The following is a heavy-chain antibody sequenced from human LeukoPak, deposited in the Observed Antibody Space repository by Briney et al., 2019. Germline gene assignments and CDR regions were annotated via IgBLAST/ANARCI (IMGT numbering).Heavy chain of an antibody. CDR1: GYTFTGYY. CDR2: INPNSGGT. CDR3: ARGGGSGLGGAFDI. Sequence: ASVKVSCKASGYTFTGYYMHWVRQAPGQGLEWMGWINPNSGGTNYAQKFQGWVIMTRDTSISTAYMELSRLRSDDTAVYYCARGGGSGLGGAFDIWGQGTMVTVSS. V-gene: IGHV1-2*04. D-gene: IGHD6-19*01. J-gene: IGHJ3*02.